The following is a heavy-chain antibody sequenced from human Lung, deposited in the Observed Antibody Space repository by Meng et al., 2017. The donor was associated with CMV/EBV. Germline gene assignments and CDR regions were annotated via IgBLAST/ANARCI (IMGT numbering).Heavy chain of an antibody. V-gene: IGHV3-30*02. D-gene: IGHD3-16*01. CDR2: IRHDGTNK. CDR3: AKDLLLFGGPNAYFDQ. J-gene: IGHJ4*02. Sequence: GGXXRLSCAASGFRFDDYGMHWVRQTPGKGLEWVAFIRHDGTNKFYGDSVKGRFTISRDNSKNTVYLQMNSLRPEETAVYYCAKDLLLFGGPNAYFDQLGQGXLVTVSS. CDR1: GFRFDDYG.